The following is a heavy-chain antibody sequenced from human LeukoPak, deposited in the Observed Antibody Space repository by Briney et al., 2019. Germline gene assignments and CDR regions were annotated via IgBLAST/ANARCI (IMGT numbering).Heavy chain of an antibody. D-gene: IGHD1-14*01. CDR1: GYSISRGYY. Sequence: SETLSLTCIVSGYSISRGYYWGWIRQPPGKGLEWIGSIHRSGHTFHSPSLKSRITISVDTSKNQVSLHLTSVTAADTAVYYCARAPEYGLYYFDYWGQGTLVTVSS. J-gene: IGHJ4*02. V-gene: IGHV4-38-2*02. CDR2: IHRSGHT. CDR3: ARAPEYGLYYFDY.